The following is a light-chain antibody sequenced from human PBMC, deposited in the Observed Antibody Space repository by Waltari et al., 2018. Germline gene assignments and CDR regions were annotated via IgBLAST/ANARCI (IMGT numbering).Light chain of an antibody. CDR1: SSDVGGYKY. CDR3: SSYTGSNVV. Sequence: QSALTQPPSASGSPGQSVTISCTGTSSDVGGYKYVSWYQQHPGKAPKLMIYEVSKRPSGVPHRFSGSKSCNTASLTVSGLQAEDEADYYCSSYTGSNVVFGGGTKLTVL. V-gene: IGLV2-8*01. CDR2: EVS. J-gene: IGLJ2*01.